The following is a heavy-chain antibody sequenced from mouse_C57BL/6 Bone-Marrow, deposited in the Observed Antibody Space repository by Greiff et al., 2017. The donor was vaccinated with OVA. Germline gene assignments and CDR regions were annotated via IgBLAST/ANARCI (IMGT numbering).Heavy chain of an antibody. V-gene: IGHV1-52*01. CDR3: ARLWDYFDY. CDR1: GYTFTSYW. Sequence: VQLQQLGAELVRPGSSVKLSCKASGYTFTSYWMHWVKQRPIQGLEWIGNIDPSDSETHYNQKFKDKATLTVDKSSSTAYIQLGGLTSEDSAVYYCARLWDYFDYWGQGTTLTVSS. CDR2: IDPSDSET. J-gene: IGHJ2*01.